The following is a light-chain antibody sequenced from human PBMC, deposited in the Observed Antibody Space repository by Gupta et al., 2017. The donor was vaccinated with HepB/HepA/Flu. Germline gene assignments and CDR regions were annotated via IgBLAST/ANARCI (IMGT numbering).Light chain of an antibody. J-gene: IGKJ4*01. CDR2: DAS. CDR1: QSVSSL. V-gene: IGKV3-11*01. Sequence: EIVFTQSPATLSLSPVERATLSCRASQSVSSLLAWYQQKPGQAPRLLIYDASNRATGIPARFSGSGSGTDFTLTISSLEPEDFAVYYCQQRISWPLTFGGGTKVESK. CDR3: QQRISWPLT.